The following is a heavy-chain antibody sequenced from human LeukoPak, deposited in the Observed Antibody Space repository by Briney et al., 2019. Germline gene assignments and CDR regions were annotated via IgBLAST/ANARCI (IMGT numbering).Heavy chain of an antibody. CDR1: GFTFSSYG. Sequence: GESLRLSCAASGFTFSSYGMHWVRQAPGKGLEWVAVIWYDGSNKYYADSVKGRFTISRDNSKNTLYLQMNSLRAEDTAVYYCAKEAELDPEYFQHWGQGTLVTVSS. J-gene: IGHJ1*01. CDR2: IWYDGSNK. D-gene: IGHD1-26*01. CDR3: AKEAELDPEYFQH. V-gene: IGHV3-33*06.